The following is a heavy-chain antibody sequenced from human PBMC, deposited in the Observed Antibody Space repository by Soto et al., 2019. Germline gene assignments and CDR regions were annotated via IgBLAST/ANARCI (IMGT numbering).Heavy chain of an antibody. CDR2: INGNSGGT. J-gene: IGHJ4*02. V-gene: IGHV1-2*02. CDR1: GYTFTDYF. Sequence: ASGKVSCKASGYTFTDYFMHWVRQAPGQGLEWMGWINGNSGGTSYAQKLQGRVAMTRDTSISTAYMELSSLTFDDTAVYYCARDPADSMIGIDYWGQGTLVTVSS. CDR3: ARDPADSMIGIDY. D-gene: IGHD3-16*01.